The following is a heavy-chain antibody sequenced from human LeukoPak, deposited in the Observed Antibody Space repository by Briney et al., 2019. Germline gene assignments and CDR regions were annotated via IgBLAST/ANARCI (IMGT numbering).Heavy chain of an antibody. D-gene: IGHD5-18*01. Sequence: GRSLRLSCAASGFTFGTYTVYWVRQAPGKGLEWVAAISYDGRNKEYVDSVKGRFTISRDNSKNTLYLQMNSLRAEDTAVYNCAKDRGYSHGFDYWGQGTLVTVSS. V-gene: IGHV3-30*04. CDR2: ISYDGRNK. J-gene: IGHJ4*02. CDR1: GFTFGTYT. CDR3: AKDRGYSHGFDY.